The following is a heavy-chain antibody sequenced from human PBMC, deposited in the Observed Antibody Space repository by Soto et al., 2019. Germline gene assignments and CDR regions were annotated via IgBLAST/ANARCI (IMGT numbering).Heavy chain of an antibody. CDR1: GFSFSSAW. Sequence: LRLSCAVSGFSFSSAWMTWIRQAPGKGLERVAIMNEDGSERYYVDSVKGRFTISRDNAKNALFLQMNSLRVEDTAVYFCARDRAYSRFDYWGQGSLVTVSS. CDR2: MNEDGSER. D-gene: IGHD4-4*01. CDR3: ARDRAYSRFDY. J-gene: IGHJ4*02. V-gene: IGHV3-7*03.